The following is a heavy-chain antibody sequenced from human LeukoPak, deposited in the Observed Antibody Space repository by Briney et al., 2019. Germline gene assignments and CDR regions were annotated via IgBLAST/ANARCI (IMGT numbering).Heavy chain of an antibody. V-gene: IGHV3-21*01. Sequence: GGSLRLSCAASGFTFSSYSMNWVRQAPGKGLEWVSSISSSSSYIYYADSVKGRFPISRDNAKNSLYLQMNSLRAEDTAVYYCARDSYRYYDSSGYPDYWGQGTLVTVSS. CDR1: GFTFSSYS. J-gene: IGHJ4*02. D-gene: IGHD3-22*01. CDR2: ISSSSSYI. CDR3: ARDSYRYYDSSGYPDY.